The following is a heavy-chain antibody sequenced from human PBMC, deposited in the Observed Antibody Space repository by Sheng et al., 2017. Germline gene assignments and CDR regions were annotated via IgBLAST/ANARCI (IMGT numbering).Heavy chain of an antibody. Sequence: EMQLVESGGGLVQPGGSLRLSCAASEFTFATYAMSWVRQAPGKGLEWVSSISGSGGAANYADSVKGRFTISRDNSKNTLYLHMNSLRVEDTALYYCAELGKSLSYGDYRFPFDIWGQG. J-gene: IGHJ3*02. V-gene: IGHV3-23*04. CDR1: EFTFATYA. D-gene: IGHD4-17*01. CDR2: ISGSGGAA. CDR3: AELGKSLSYGDYRFPFDI.